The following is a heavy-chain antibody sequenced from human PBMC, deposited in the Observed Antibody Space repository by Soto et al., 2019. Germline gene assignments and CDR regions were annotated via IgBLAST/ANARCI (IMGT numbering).Heavy chain of an antibody. CDR3: ARTFRYYHDSSGYYSSPTSRHNRSYYYYGMDV. Sequence: QVQLVQSGAEVKKPGSSVKVSCKASGGTFSSYAISWVRQAPGQGLEWMGGIIPIFGTANYAQKFQGRVTITADESPSTAYMELSSLRSEDTAVYYCARTFRYYHDSSGYYSSPTSRHNRSYYYYGMDVWGQGTTVTVSS. V-gene: IGHV1-69*12. CDR1: GGTFSSYA. CDR2: IIPIFGTA. J-gene: IGHJ6*02. D-gene: IGHD3-22*01.